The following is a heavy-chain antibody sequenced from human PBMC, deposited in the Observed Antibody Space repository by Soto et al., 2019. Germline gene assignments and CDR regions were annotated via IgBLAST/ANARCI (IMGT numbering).Heavy chain of an antibody. Sequence: GGSLRLSCAASGFIFTRYSMNWVRQAPGKGLEWVSSISSTTNYIYYGDSMKGRFTISRDNAKNSLYLEMNSLRAEDTAVYYCARESEDLTSNFDYWGQGTLVTVS. V-gene: IGHV3-21*06. CDR1: GFIFTRYS. CDR2: ISSTTNYI. J-gene: IGHJ4*02. CDR3: ARESEDLTSNFDY.